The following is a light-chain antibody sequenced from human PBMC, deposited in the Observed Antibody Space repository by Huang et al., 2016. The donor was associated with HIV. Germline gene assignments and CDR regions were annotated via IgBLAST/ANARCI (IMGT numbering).Light chain of an antibody. V-gene: IGKV3-11*01. CDR2: DAS. Sequence: EIVLTQSPATLSLSPRERATLSCRASQSVSSYLAWYQQKPGQAPRLLIYDASKRATGIPARFSGSGSGTDFTLTISSLEPEDFAVYYCQQRSNWPPRWTFGQGTKVEIK. CDR1: QSVSSY. CDR3: QQRSNWPPRWT. J-gene: IGKJ1*01.